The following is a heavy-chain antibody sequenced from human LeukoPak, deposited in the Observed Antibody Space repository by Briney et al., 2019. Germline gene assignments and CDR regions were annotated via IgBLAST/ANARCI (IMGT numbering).Heavy chain of an antibody. Sequence: ASVKVSCKASGYTFTGYYIHWVRQAPGQGLEWVGWINPSNGGTNYAQKFQGRVIMTRDTSISTAYMELRRLRSEDTAVYYCASVLSGIAVAGSFDPWGQGTLVTVSS. V-gene: IGHV1-2*02. CDR2: INPSNGGT. CDR3: ASVLSGIAVAGSFDP. J-gene: IGHJ5*02. CDR1: GYTFTGYY. D-gene: IGHD6-19*01.